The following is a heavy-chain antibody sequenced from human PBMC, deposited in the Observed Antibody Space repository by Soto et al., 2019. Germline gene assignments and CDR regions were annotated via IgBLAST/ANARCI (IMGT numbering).Heavy chain of an antibody. J-gene: IGHJ4*02. CDR2: ISAYNGDT. CDR1: GFTFTSFG. D-gene: IGHD3-10*01. CDR3: ARDKMVYTYGSGTFDY. Sequence: QIHLVQSGSEVKKPGASVKVSCKASGFTFTSFGISWVRQAPGQGLEWMGWISAYNGDTDIAQRVQGRVTLTTDTSKNTAYMELRRLRSDDTAVYYCARDKMVYTYGSGTFDYWGQGTVVTVSS. V-gene: IGHV1-18*04.